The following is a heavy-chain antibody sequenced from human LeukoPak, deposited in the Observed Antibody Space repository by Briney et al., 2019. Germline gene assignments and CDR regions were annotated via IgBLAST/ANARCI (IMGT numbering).Heavy chain of an antibody. V-gene: IGHV4-38-2*02. CDR1: GFSISSGHY. CDR2: VYQSGTT. Sequence: PSETLSLTCTVSGFSISSGHYWGWVRQPPGAGLEWIGSVYQSGTTYYNPSLKSRVTTSVDMSKNQFSLRLRPVTAADTAVYYCARIYIRNGYSSYFDCWGQGTLVTVSS. CDR3: ARIYIRNGYSSYFDC. D-gene: IGHD5-18*01. J-gene: IGHJ4*02.